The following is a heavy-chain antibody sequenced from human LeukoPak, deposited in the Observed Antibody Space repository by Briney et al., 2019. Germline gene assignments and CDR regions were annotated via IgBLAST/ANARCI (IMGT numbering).Heavy chain of an antibody. CDR3: ARGGDGYNSWTKFDY. CDR2: ISYDGSNK. J-gene: IGHJ4*02. D-gene: IGHD5-24*01. V-gene: IGHV3-30-3*01. Sequence: GGSLRLSCAASGFTFSSYAMPWVRQAPGKGLEWVAVISYDGSNKYYADSVKGRFTISGDNSKNTLYLQMNSLRAEDTAVYYCARGGDGYNSWTKFDYWGQGTLVTVSS. CDR1: GFTFSSYA.